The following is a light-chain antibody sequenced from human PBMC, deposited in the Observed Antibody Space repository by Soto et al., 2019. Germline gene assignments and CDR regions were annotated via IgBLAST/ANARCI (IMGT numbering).Light chain of an antibody. J-gene: IGKJ2*01. CDR2: DAS. Sequence: EVVLSQSPGTLSLPPGETATLSCGASQSVINRQLAWYQQQPGQSPRLLIFDASSRATGIPDRFSGSGSGTDFTLTISRLEPEDFAVYFCQQYGSALYTFGQGTK. V-gene: IGKV3-20*01. CDR3: QQYGSALYT. CDR1: QSVINRQ.